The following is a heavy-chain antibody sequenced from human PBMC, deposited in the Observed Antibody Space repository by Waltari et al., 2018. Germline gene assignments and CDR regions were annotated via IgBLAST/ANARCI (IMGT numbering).Heavy chain of an antibody. Sequence: QVQLVQSGAEVKKPGSSVKVSCKASGGTFSSYAISWVRQAPGQGLEWMGGSIPILGTANYAQKFQGRVTITADESTSTAYMELSSLRSEDTALYYCARGIAALPDAFDIWGQGTMVTVSS. V-gene: IGHV1-69*13. D-gene: IGHD6-13*01. CDR1: GGTFSSYA. CDR3: ARGIAALPDAFDI. J-gene: IGHJ3*02. CDR2: SIPILGTA.